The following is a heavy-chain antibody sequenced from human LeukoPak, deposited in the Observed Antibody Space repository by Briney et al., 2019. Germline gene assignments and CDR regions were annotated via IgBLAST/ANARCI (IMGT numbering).Heavy chain of an antibody. Sequence: SETLSLTCTVSGGSISSSTYYWGWIRQPPGKGLEWIGSIDYSGSTYYNPSLKSRVTISVDTSKNQFSLKLSSVTAADTAVYYCARRITGTTSDSFDYWGQGTLVTVSS. D-gene: IGHD1-20*01. J-gene: IGHJ4*02. CDR1: GGSISSSTYY. CDR3: ARRITGTTSDSFDY. V-gene: IGHV4-39*01. CDR2: IDYSGST.